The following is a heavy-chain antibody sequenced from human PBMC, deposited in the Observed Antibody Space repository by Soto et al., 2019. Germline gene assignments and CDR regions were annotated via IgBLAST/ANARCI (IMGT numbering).Heavy chain of an antibody. V-gene: IGHV3-30-3*01. CDR2: ISYDGSNK. J-gene: IGHJ4*02. D-gene: IGHD5-18*01. CDR3: ARDPGPGTEHGYSYGYFYY. Sequence: GGSLRLSCAASGFTFSSYAMHWVRQAPGKGLEWVAVISYDGSNKYYADSVKGRFTISRDNSKNTLYLQMNSLRAEDTAVYYCARDPGPGTEHGYSYGYFYYWGQGTLVTVSS. CDR1: GFTFSSYA.